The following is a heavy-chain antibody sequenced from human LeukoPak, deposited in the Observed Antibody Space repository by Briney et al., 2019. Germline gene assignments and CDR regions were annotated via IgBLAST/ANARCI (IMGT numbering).Heavy chain of an antibody. Sequence: QTGRSLRLSCAASGFTFSNYAMSWVRQAPGKGLEWVSAISYSGGSTYYADSVKGRFTISRDNSKNTLYLQMNSLRVEDTAVYYCAKDTTISPYYFDYWGQGTLVTVSS. J-gene: IGHJ4*02. V-gene: IGHV3-23*01. CDR2: ISYSGGST. D-gene: IGHD1-1*01. CDR1: GFTFSNYA. CDR3: AKDTTISPYYFDY.